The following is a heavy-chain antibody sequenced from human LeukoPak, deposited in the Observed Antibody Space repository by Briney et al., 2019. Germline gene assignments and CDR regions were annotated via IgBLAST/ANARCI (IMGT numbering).Heavy chain of an antibody. J-gene: IGHJ4*02. CDR2: IYYSGST. CDR3: ARGVLMVYGYRYYFDY. CDR1: GGSISSSSYY. Sequence: SETLSLTCTVSGGSISSSSYYWGWIRQPPGKGLEWIGSIYYSGSTYYNPSLKSRVTISVDTSKNQFSLKLSSVTAADTAVYYCARGVLMVYGYRYYFDYWGQGTLVTVSS. D-gene: IGHD2-8*01. V-gene: IGHV4-39*01.